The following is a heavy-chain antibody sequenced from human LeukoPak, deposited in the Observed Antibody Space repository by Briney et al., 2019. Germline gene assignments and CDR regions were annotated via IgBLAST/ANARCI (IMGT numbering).Heavy chain of an antibody. CDR2: ISSSGSTI. V-gene: IGHV3-48*03. Sequence: GGSLRLSCAASGFTFSSYEMNWVRQAPGKGLEWVSYISSSGSTIYYADSVKGRFTISRDNAKNSLYLQMNSLRAEDTAVYYCARVDSITMIVRGFDPWGQGTLVTVSS. J-gene: IGHJ5*02. CDR1: GFTFSSYE. CDR3: ARVDSITMIVRGFDP. D-gene: IGHD3-22*01.